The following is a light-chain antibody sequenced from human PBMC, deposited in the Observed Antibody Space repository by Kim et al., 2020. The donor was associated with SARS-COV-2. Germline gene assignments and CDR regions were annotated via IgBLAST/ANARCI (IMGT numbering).Light chain of an antibody. Sequence: DIVMTQFPLSLPVTPGEPASISCRSSESLLHSDGHKYLDWYVQKPGQSPQLLIYLASRRASGVPDRFSASGSGTDFTLEIRRVEAEDVGVYFCMEALQTHTFGQGTKLEI. V-gene: IGKV2-28*01. J-gene: IGKJ2*01. CDR3: MEALQTHT. CDR1: ESLLHSDGHKY. CDR2: LAS.